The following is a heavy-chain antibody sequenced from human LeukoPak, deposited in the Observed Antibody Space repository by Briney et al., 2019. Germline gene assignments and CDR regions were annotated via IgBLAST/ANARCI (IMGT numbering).Heavy chain of an antibody. CDR3: AKRSMTATKEFDY. CDR1: GFTFNKHA. D-gene: IGHD1-7*01. V-gene: IGHV3-23*01. CDR2: VGIVPTNT. J-gene: IGHJ4*02. Sequence: GGSLRLSCAASGFTFNKHAMHWVRQAPGKGLEWVSAVGIVPTNTNSADSVKGRFTISRDNSKNTLYLQMNSLRAEDTAVYYCAKRSMTATKEFDYWGQGTLVTVSS.